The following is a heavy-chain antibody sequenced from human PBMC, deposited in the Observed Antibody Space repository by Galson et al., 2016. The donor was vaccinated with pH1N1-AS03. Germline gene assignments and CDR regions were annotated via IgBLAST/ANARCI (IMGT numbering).Heavy chain of an antibody. D-gene: IGHD2-21*02. J-gene: IGHJ2*01. Sequence: PALVKPTQTLTLTCDFSGFSLNTTGVGVGWIRQPPGKPLEWLALIYWNSEKRYNPFLKGRLTITKDTSKNQVVLTTTNMAPGDTATYFCARKPTGSMAVTIGLGYSDLWRPGTLVAVSS. CDR2: IYWNSEK. CDR3: ARKPTGSMAVTIGLGYSDL. CDR1: GFSLNTTGVG. V-gene: IGHV2-5*01.